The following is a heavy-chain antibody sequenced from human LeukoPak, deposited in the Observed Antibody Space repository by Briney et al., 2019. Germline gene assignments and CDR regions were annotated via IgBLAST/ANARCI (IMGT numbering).Heavy chain of an antibody. V-gene: IGHV4-4*02. J-gene: IGHJ4*02. CDR3: EPSVGKKFDY. CDR1: LGSTSTSIR. Sequence: PSGTPSLTCAVPLGSTSTSIRWNWVRQPPGKGRDGIGEIYHSVNTHYKPTLRSRRTISVDKSNNQFSLTLSTVTSSKPAMYYCEPSVGKKFDYWGKGNLVSVS. D-gene: IGHD7-27*01. CDR2: IYHSVNT.